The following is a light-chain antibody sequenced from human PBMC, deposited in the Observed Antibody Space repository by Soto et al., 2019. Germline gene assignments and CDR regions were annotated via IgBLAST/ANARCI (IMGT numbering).Light chain of an antibody. V-gene: IGKV1-5*01. CDR3: QQYNSYQT. J-gene: IGKJ1*01. CDR2: DAS. Sequence: DIQMTQSPSTLSASVGDRVTITCRASQSISSWLAWYQQKPGKAPKLLIYDASSLESGVPSRFSGSGSGTEFTLTISSLQPDDFATYYCQQYNSYQTFGQGTKVGIK. CDR1: QSISSW.